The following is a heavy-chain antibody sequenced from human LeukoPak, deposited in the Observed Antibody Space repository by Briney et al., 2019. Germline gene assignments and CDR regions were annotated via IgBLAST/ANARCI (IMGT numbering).Heavy chain of an antibody. D-gene: IGHD6-19*01. J-gene: IGHJ3*02. Sequence: RPSETLSLTCAVYGGSFSGYYWSWIRQPPGKGLEWIGEINHSGSTNYNPSLKSRVTISVDTSKNQFSLKLSSVTAADTAVYYCARDRAVAGRDAFDIWGQGTMVTVSS. CDR2: INHSGST. CDR1: GGSFSGYY. CDR3: ARDRAVAGRDAFDI. V-gene: IGHV4-34*01.